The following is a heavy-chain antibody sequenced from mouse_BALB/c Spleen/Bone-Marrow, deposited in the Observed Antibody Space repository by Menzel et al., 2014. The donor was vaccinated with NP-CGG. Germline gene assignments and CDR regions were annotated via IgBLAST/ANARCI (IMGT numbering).Heavy chain of an antibody. CDR2: INPNSGGT. CDR1: GYSFTGYT. Sequence: EVQLQQSGPGLVMPGASMKISCKASGYSFTGYTMNWVKQSHGKNLEWIGLINPNSGGTSYNQKFKGKATLNVDKSSSTAYMELLSLTSEDSAVYYCARTAYFYGRGYFDYWGQGTTLTVSS. V-gene: IGHV1-26*01. J-gene: IGHJ2*01. CDR3: ARTAYFYGRGYFDY. D-gene: IGHD1-1*01.